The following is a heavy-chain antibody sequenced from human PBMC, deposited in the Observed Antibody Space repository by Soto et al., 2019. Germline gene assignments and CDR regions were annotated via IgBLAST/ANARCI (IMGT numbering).Heavy chain of an antibody. CDR1: GYTFTSNS. CDR2: INVYNGNT. V-gene: IGHV1-18*04. J-gene: IGHJ4*02. CDR3: AGVGSASCCWLPDY. Sequence: ASVKVSCKASGYTFTSNSIGWVRQAPGQGLEWMGWINVYNGNTLYAQQLQGRVTLTTDTSTSTAYMDLRSLRSDDTAVYYCAGVGSASCCWLPDYWDQGTLVTVSS. D-gene: IGHD2-2*01.